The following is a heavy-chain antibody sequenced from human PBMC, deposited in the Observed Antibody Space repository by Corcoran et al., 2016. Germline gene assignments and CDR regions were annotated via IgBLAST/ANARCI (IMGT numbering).Heavy chain of an antibody. D-gene: IGHD2-2*02. Sequence: QVQLQQWGAGLLKPSETLSLTCAVYGGSFSGYYWSWIRQPPGKGLEWIGEINHSGSTNYNPSLKSRVTISVDTSKNQFSLKLSSVTAADTAVYYCAGKGPSAGIVVVPAAIFGWFDPWGQGTLVTVSS. CDR2: INHSGST. J-gene: IGHJ5*02. CDR3: AGKGPSAGIVVVPAAIFGWFDP. CDR1: GGSFSGYY. V-gene: IGHV4-34*01.